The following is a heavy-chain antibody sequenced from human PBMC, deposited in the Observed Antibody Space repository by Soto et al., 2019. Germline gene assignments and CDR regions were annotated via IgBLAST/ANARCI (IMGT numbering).Heavy chain of an antibody. CDR1: GGSISSSSYY. Sequence: SETLSLTCTVSGGSISSSSYYWGWIRQPPGKGLEWIGSIYYSGSTYYNPSLKSRVTISVDTSKNQFSLKLSSVTAADTAVYYCARTRNDFWSGYPNWFDPWGQGTLVT. CDR2: IYYSGST. D-gene: IGHD3-3*01. J-gene: IGHJ5*02. V-gene: IGHV4-39*01. CDR3: ARTRNDFWSGYPNWFDP.